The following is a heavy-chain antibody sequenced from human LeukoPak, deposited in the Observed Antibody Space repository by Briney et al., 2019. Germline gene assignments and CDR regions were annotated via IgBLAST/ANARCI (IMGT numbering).Heavy chain of an antibody. CDR2: ISSGGDYT. D-gene: IGHD6-19*01. CDR3: ANARYYDSDWYGLDY. Sequence: PGGFLRLSCAASGFTFSSYAMSWVRQAPGKGPEWVTGISSGGDYTYYGDSVKGRFTISRDNSKNTLYLQMNSLRVEDTAVYYCANARYYDSDWYGLDYWGQGTQVTVSS. CDR1: GFTFSSYA. J-gene: IGHJ4*02. V-gene: IGHV3-23*01.